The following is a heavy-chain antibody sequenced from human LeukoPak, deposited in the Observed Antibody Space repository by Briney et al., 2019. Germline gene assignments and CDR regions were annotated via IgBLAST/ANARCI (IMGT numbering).Heavy chain of an antibody. V-gene: IGHV1-2*02. D-gene: IGHD6-19*01. CDR3: ARGNHIAVAGTGAFDI. CDR1: GYTFTGYY. Sequence: ASVKVSCKASGYTFTGYYMHWVRQGPGQGLEWMGWINPNSGGTNYAQKFQGRVTMTRDTSISTAYMELSRLRSDDTAVYYCARGNHIAVAGTGAFDIWGQGTMVTVSA. J-gene: IGHJ3*02. CDR2: INPNSGGT.